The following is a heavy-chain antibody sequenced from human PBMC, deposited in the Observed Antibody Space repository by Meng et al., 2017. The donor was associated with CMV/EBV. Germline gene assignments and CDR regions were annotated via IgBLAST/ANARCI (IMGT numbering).Heavy chain of an antibody. CDR3: ARTAYNSGWWGGDYYSGMDV. CDR1: GFTFTGYY. Sequence: ASVKVSCKASGFTFTGYYIHWVRQAPGQGLEWRGWIDPSSGGTNYAQRFQGRVTMTRDTSISTAYMELTRLRSDDTAVYYCARTAYNSGWWGGDYYSGMDVWGQGTTVTVSS. D-gene: IGHD6-19*01. J-gene: IGHJ6*02. V-gene: IGHV1-2*02. CDR2: IDPSSGGT.